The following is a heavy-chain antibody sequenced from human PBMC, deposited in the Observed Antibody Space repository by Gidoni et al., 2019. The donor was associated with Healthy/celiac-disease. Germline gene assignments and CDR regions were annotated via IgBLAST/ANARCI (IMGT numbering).Heavy chain of an antibody. CDR2: ISAYNGNT. D-gene: IGHD3-10*01. Sequence: QVQLALSGAEVKKPGASAKLSCKASGYTFTSYGISWVRRAPGQGLEWMGWISAYNGNTNYAQRLQGRVTMTTDTSTSTAYMELRSLRSDDTAVYYCARDQWITMVRGVITGYYYYGMDVWGQGTTVTVSS. CDR1: GYTFTSYG. V-gene: IGHV1-18*01. J-gene: IGHJ6*02. CDR3: ARDQWITMVRGVITGYYYYGMDV.